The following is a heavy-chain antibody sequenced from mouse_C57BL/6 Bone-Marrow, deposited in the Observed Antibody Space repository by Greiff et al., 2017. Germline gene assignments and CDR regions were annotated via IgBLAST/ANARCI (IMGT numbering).Heavy chain of an antibody. J-gene: IGHJ4*01. CDR3: ARRILRSSYAMDY. V-gene: IGHV1-42*01. D-gene: IGHD1-1*01. CDR1: GYSFTGYY. Sequence: QQSGPELVKPGASVKISCKASGYSFTGYYMNWVKQSPEKSLEWIGEINPSTGGTTYNQKFKAKATLTVDKSSSTAYMQLKSLTSEDSAVYYCARRILRSSYAMDYWGQGTSVTVSS. CDR2: INPSTGGT.